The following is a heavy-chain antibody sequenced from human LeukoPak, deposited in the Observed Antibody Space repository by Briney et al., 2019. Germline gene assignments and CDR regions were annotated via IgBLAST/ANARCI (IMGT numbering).Heavy chain of an antibody. CDR2: IIPIFGTA. J-gene: IGHJ4*02. Sequence: SVKVSCKASGGTFSSYAISWVRQAPGQGLEWMGGIIPIFGTANYAQKFQGRVTITADKSTSTAYMELSSLRSEDTAVYYCAREERTAMVTLYYYDSSGYYSGWGQGTLVTVSS. CDR1: GGTFSSYA. V-gene: IGHV1-69*06. D-gene: IGHD3-22*01. CDR3: AREERTAMVTLYYYDSSGYYSG.